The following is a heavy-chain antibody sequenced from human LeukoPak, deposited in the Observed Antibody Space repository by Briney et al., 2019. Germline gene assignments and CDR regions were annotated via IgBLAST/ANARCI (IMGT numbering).Heavy chain of an antibody. CDR1: GGSFSGYY. V-gene: IGHV4-34*01. Sequence: SETLSLTCAVYGGSFSGYYWSWIRQPPGKGLEWIGEINHSGSTNYNPSLKSRVTISVDTSKNQFSLKLSSVTAADTAVYYCARIPTVAFFDYWGQGTLVTVSS. CDR2: INHSGST. CDR3: ARIPTVAFFDY. D-gene: IGHD4-23*01. J-gene: IGHJ4*02.